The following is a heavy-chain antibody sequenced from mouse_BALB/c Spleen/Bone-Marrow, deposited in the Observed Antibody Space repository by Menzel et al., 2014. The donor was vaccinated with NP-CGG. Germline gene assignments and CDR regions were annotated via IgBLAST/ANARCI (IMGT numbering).Heavy chain of an antibody. CDR1: GYVFITYW. CDR3: ARGGISVDY. V-gene: IGHV1-80*01. J-gene: IGHJ2*01. Sequence: QVQLQQSGAELVRPGSSVKISCESSGYVFITYWINWVKQRPGQGLEWIGQIYPGDGDTDYNGKFKDKATLTADKSSNTAYMQLSSLTSEDSAVYFCARGGISVDYWGQGTTLTVSS. CDR2: IYPGDGDT.